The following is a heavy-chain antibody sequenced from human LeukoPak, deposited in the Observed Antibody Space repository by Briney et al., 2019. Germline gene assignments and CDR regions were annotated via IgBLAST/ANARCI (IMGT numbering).Heavy chain of an antibody. J-gene: IGHJ4*02. V-gene: IGHV4-59*01. CDR3: ARGGSNYDLLTGSYYFDF. D-gene: IGHD3-9*01. CDR2: ISDSGST. Sequence: SETLSLTCALSGGSTRSYYWSWIRQPPGKGLEWIGYISDSGSTKYNPSLESRVTISVDTSKNQFSLKLTSVTAADTAVYYCARGGSNYDLLTGSYYFDFWGQGTLVTVSS. CDR1: GGSTRSYY.